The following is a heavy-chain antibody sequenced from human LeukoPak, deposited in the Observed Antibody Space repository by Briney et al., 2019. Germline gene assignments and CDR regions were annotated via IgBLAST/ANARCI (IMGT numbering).Heavy chain of an antibody. CDR1: GFTFSSYA. D-gene: IGHD6-19*01. CDR3: AKSQAVAGTFDY. Sequence: GGSLRLSCAASGFTFSSYAMSWVRQAPGKGLEWVSAISGSGGSTYYADSVEGRFTISRDNSKNTLYLQMNSLRAEDTAVYYCAKSQAVAGTFDYWGQGTLVTVSS. CDR2: ISGSGGST. V-gene: IGHV3-23*01. J-gene: IGHJ4*02.